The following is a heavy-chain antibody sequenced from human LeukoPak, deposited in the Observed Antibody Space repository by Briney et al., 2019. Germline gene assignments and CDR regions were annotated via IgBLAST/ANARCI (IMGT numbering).Heavy chain of an antibody. CDR1: GGSISSYY. J-gene: IGHJ4*02. D-gene: IGHD5-18*01. V-gene: IGHV4-59*08. Sequence: SETLSLTCTVSGGSISSYYWSWIRQPPGKGLEWIGYIYYSGSTNYNPSLKSRVTISVDTSKNQFSLKLSSVTAADTAVYYCARHGDSYGRPYYFDYGGQGTLVTVPS. CDR2: IYYSGST. CDR3: ARHGDSYGRPYYFDY.